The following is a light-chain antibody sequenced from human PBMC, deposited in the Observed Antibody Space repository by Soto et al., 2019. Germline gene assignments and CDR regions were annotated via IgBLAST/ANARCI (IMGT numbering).Light chain of an antibody. CDR3: QQSYSPPFT. J-gene: IGKJ3*01. CDR1: QSIGNN. CDR2: AAS. V-gene: IGKV1-39*01. Sequence: DIQMTQSPSSLSASGGDRVTITCRTSQSIGNNLNWFQQKPGKAPELLIYAASSLQSGVPSRFSGSGSGTDFTLTISSLQPEDLAIYFCQQSYSPPFTFGPGTKVDIK.